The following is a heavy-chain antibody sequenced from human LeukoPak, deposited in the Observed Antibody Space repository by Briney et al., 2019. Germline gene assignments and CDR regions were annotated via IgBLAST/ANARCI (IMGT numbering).Heavy chain of an antibody. D-gene: IGHD3-3*01. V-gene: IGHV4-39*07. Sequence: SETLSLTCTVSGGSISSSSYYWGWIRQPPGKGLEWIGSIYYSGSTNYNPSLKSRVTTSVDTSKNQFSLKLSSVTAADTAVYYCARDPAYYDFWSGYSYNWFDPWGQGTLVTVSS. J-gene: IGHJ5*02. CDR3: ARDPAYYDFWSGYSYNWFDP. CDR1: GGSISSSSYY. CDR2: IYYSGST.